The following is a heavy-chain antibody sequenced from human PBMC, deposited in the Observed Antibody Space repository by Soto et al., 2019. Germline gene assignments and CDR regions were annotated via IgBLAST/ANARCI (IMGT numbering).Heavy chain of an antibody. CDR2: IIPIFGTA. CDR3: ARTPDYDILTGYYTKVGPSQRVSSYYYGMDV. D-gene: IGHD3-9*01. V-gene: IGHV1-69*13. J-gene: IGHJ6*02. Sequence: ASVKVSCKASGYTFTSYGISWVRQAPGQGLEWMGGIIPIFGTANYAQKFQGRVTITADESTSTAYMELSSLRSEDTAVYYCARTPDYDILTGYYTKVGPSQRVSSYYYGMDVWGQGTTVTVSS. CDR1: GYTFTSYG.